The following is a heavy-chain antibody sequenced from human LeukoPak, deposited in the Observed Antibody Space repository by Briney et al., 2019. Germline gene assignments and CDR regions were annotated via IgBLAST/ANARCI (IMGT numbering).Heavy chain of an antibody. CDR2: ISSSSSYI. CDR3: ARDTIFGVVTYGMDV. V-gene: IGHV3-21*01. CDR1: GFTFSSYS. J-gene: IGHJ6*02. D-gene: IGHD3-3*01. Sequence: GGSLRVSCAASGFTFSSYSMNWVRQAPGKGLEWVSSISSSSSYIYYADSVKGRFTISRDNAKNSLYLQMNSLRAEDTAVYYCARDTIFGVVTYGMDVWGQGTTVTVSS.